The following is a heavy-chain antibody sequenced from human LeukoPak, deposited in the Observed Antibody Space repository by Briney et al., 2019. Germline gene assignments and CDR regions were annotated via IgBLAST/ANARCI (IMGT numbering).Heavy chain of an antibody. V-gene: IGHV3-9*01. CDR2: ITWNSGSI. J-gene: IGHJ3*02. CDR3: AKDRSGSYYDAFNI. CDR1: GFTFDDYA. D-gene: IGHD1-26*01. Sequence: GGSLRLSCAASGFTFDDYAMHWVRQAPGKGLEWASGITWNSGSIDYAGSVKGRFTISRDNAKNSLYLQMNSLRAEDTASYYCAKDRSGSYYDAFNIWGQGTMVTVSS.